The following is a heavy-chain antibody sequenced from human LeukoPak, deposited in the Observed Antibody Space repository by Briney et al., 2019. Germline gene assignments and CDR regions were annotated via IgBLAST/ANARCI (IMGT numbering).Heavy chain of an antibody. CDR2: ISAYNGNT. CDR1: GYTFTSYG. Sequence: ASVKVSCKDSGYTFTSYGISWVRQAPGQGPEWMGWISAYNGNTNYAQKLQGRVTMTTDTSTSTAYMELRSLRSDDTAVYYCARECSVAGTDYSWFDPWGQGTLVTVSS. V-gene: IGHV1-18*01. CDR3: ARECSVAGTDYSWFDP. J-gene: IGHJ5*02. D-gene: IGHD6-19*01.